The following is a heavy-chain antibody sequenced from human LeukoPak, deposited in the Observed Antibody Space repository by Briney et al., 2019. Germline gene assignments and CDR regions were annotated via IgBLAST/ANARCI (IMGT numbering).Heavy chain of an antibody. Sequence: SETLSLTCTVSGGSISSSSYYWGWIRQPPGKGLEWIGSIYYSGSTYYNPSLKSRVTISVDTSKNQFSLKLSSVTAADTAVYYCARRRRSDGMDVWGQGPRSPSP. CDR1: GGSISSSSYY. CDR3: ARRRRSDGMDV. J-gene: IGHJ6*02. D-gene: IGHD6-25*01. CDR2: IYYSGST. V-gene: IGHV4-39*01.